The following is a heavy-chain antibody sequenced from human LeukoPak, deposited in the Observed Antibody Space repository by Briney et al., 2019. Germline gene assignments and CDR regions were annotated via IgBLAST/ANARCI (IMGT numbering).Heavy chain of an antibody. CDR2: ISYDGSNK. D-gene: IGHD3-3*01. Sequence: GGSLRLSCAASGFTFSSYGMHWVRQAPGKGLEWVAVISYDGSNKYYADSVKGRFTISRDNSKNTLYLQMNSLRAEDTAVYYCAKALPPYRRFLEWLFLGYWGQGTLVTVSS. V-gene: IGHV3-30*18. CDR1: GFTFSSYG. CDR3: AKALPPYRRFLEWLFLGY. J-gene: IGHJ4*02.